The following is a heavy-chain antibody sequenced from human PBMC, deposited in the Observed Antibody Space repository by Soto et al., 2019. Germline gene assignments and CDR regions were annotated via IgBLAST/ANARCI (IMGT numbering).Heavy chain of an antibody. CDR1: GFTFSAFS. CDR3: ARDRPVDY. J-gene: IGHJ4*02. V-gene: IGHV3-48*02. CDR2: IIGSSSTI. Sequence: GGSLRLSCAGSGFTFSAFSMNWVRQAPGKGLEWISYIIGSSSTIYYADSVKGRFSISRDNAKNSVYLQMNNPRHEDTAVYYCARDRPVDYWGQGTPVTVSS.